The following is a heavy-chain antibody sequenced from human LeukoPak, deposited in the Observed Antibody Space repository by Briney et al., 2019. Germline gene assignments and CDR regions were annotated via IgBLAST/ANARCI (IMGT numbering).Heavy chain of an antibody. CDR2: INSDGSRT. Sequence: GGSVRLSCAACGFTLSSYWMHWVRPARGRGVMWVSRINSDGSRTNYAVSVESRFTISRDNAENTLYLQMNSLRAEDTAVYYCAKALGGIGNVFHIWGQGTMVTVSS. D-gene: IGHD1-26*01. CDR1: GFTLSSYW. J-gene: IGHJ3*02. V-gene: IGHV3-74*01. CDR3: AKALGGIGNVFHI.